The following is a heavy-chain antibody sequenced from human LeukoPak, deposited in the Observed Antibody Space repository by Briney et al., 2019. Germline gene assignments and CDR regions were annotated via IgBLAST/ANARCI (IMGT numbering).Heavy chain of an antibody. CDR2: IYYSGST. J-gene: IGHJ4*02. CDR3: ARFDSSGYYFDY. V-gene: IGHV4-30-4*01. Sequence: PSETLSLTCTVSGGSISSGDYYRSWIRQPPGKGLEWIGYIYYSGSTYYNPSLKSRVTISVDTSKNQFSLKLSSVTAADTAVYYCARFDSSGYYFDYWGQGTLVTVSS. D-gene: IGHD3-22*01. CDR1: GGSISSGDYY.